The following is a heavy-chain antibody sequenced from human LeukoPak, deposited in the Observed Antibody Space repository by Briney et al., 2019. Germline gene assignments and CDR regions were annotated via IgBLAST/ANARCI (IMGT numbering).Heavy chain of an antibody. V-gene: IGHV3-30*02. Sequence: GGSLRLSCAASGFTFSSYGMHWVRQAPGKGLEWVAFIRYDGSNKYCADSVKGRFTISRDNSKNTLYLQMNSLRAEDTAVYYCAKNSRLVLDWLVHWGQGTLVTVSS. CDR3: AKNSRLVLDWLVH. CDR2: IRYDGSNK. D-gene: IGHD2-8*01. J-gene: IGHJ5*02. CDR1: GFTFSSYG.